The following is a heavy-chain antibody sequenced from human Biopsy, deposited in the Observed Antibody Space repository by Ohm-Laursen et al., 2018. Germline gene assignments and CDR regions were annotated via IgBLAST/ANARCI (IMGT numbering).Heavy chain of an antibody. J-gene: IGHJ4*02. Sequence: SLRLSCAASGITFTSDWMSWVRQAPGKGLEWVANIRQDGSERYYVDSVKGRFTISRDNTKNSLYLEMNSLRAEDTAVYYCARDSSGHYDSSGSDYWGQGTLVTVSS. CDR3: ARDSSGHYDSSGSDY. CDR1: GITFTSDW. CDR2: IRQDGSER. V-gene: IGHV3-7*01. D-gene: IGHD3-22*01.